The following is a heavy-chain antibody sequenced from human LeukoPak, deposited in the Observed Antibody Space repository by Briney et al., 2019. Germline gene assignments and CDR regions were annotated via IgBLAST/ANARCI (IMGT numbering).Heavy chain of an antibody. CDR3: ATSNDAKIAPFDH. CDR2: INTKGET. D-gene: IGHD2-21*01. J-gene: IGHJ4*02. CDR1: GVSMSAYQ. V-gene: IGHV4-4*09. Sequence: SETLSLTCTVSGVSMSAYQWSWVRQSPEKGLEWIGCINTKGETSYNPSLRSRVTTSVDTSKSQFSLRLTSVTAADTAVYYCATSNDAKIAPFDHWGQGAPVTVSS.